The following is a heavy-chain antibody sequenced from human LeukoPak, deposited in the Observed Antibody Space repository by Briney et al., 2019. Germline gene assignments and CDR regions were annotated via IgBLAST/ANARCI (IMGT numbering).Heavy chain of an antibody. CDR1: GFTFGDYA. Sequence: GGSLRLSCTASGFTFGDYAMSWLRQAPGKGLEWVGFIRSKAYGGTTEYAASVKGRFTISRDDSKSIAYLQMNSLKTEDTAVYYCTRGDYYGSGAPFDYWGQGTLVTVSS. D-gene: IGHD3-10*01. V-gene: IGHV3-49*03. CDR2: IRSKAYGGTT. CDR3: TRGDYYGSGAPFDY. J-gene: IGHJ4*02.